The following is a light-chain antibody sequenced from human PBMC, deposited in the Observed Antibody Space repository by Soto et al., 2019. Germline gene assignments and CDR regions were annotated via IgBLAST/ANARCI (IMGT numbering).Light chain of an antibody. CDR3: QQYYIYQSS. J-gene: IGKJ1*01. CDR1: QTISLW. V-gene: IGKV1-5*01. Sequence: DIQLTQSPSTLSASVGDTVTITCRASQTISLWLAWYQQKPGTAPKLLIYDASSLEGGVPSRFSGSGSGTEFTLTISSLQPDDFATYSCQQYYIYQSSFGQGTRVEI. CDR2: DAS.